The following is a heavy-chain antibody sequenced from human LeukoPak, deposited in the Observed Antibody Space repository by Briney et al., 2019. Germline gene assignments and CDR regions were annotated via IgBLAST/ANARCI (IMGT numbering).Heavy chain of an antibody. CDR1: GYTFIHYF. D-gene: IGHD1-26*01. CDR3: ARDLSCTSDWELDY. Sequence: ASVKVSCKASGYTFIHYFIHWVRQAPGQGLEWMGRINSNSGVTEYTQKFQGRVTMTRDTSITTVYMELSSLTSDDTAVYYCARDLSCTSDWELDYWGRGTLVTVSS. CDR2: INSNSGVT. V-gene: IGHV1-2*06. J-gene: IGHJ4*02.